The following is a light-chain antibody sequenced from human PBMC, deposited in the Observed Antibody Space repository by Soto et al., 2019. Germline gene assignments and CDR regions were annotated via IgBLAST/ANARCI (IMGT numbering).Light chain of an antibody. Sequence: DIPLTQSPSSLSASVGDRVTLTCRASQDIGSYLNWYQQKPGKAPKVLIYAATSLQSGVPSRFSGSESGTDFTLTIDSLQPEDFATYSCQQSHRLPYTFGQGSRLEIK. CDR2: AAT. V-gene: IGKV1-39*01. CDR3: QQSHRLPYT. CDR1: QDIGSY. J-gene: IGKJ2*01.